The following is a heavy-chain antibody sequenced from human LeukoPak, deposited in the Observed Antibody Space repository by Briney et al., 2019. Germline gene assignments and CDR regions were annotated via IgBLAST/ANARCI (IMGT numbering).Heavy chain of an antibody. CDR1: GGSFSGSF. D-gene: IGHD4-17*01. J-gene: IGHJ6*03. Sequence: SETLSLTCAVYGGSFSGSFWNWIRQPPGKGLEWIGEVMHSGSTSYNPSLKSRVTISVDTSKNQFSLKLSSVTAADTAVYYCARTSTTVTSYYYYYYMDVWGKGTTVTVSS. CDR2: VMHSGST. CDR3: ARTSTTVTSYYYYYYMDV. V-gene: IGHV4-34*12.